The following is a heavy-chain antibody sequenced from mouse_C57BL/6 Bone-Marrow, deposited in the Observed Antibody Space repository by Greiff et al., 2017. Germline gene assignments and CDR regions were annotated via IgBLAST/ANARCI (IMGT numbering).Heavy chain of an antibody. CDR3: AKGAGTAWFAY. V-gene: IGHV3-1*01. CDR2: ISYSGST. CDR1: GYSITSGYD. Sequence: EVQVVESGPGMVKPSQSLSLTCTVTGYSITSGYDWHWIRHFPGNKLEWMGYISYSGSTNYNPSLKSRISITHDTSKNHFFLKLNSVTTEDTATYDCAKGAGTAWFAYWGQGTLVTVSA. J-gene: IGHJ3*01. D-gene: IGHD4-1*01.